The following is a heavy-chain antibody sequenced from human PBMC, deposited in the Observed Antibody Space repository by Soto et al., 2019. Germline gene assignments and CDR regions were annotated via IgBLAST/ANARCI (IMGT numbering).Heavy chain of an antibody. CDR2: ISYDGSNK. Sequence: QVQLVESGGGVVQPGRSLRLSCAASGFTFSSYAMHWVRQAPGKGLEWVAVISYDGSNKYYADSVKGRFTISRDNSTNTLYLQMNSLRAEDTAVYYCARELVPAAISYYYYYGMDVWGQGTTVTVSS. CDR1: GFTFSSYA. CDR3: ARELVPAAISYYYYYGMDV. V-gene: IGHV3-30-3*01. J-gene: IGHJ6*02. D-gene: IGHD2-2*02.